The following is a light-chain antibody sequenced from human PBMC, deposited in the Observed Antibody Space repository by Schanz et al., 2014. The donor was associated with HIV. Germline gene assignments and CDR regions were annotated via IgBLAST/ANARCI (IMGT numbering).Light chain of an antibody. J-gene: IGLJ2*01. CDR1: YSNIGNNY. V-gene: IGLV1-51*01. CDR3: GTWENTLTGEI. Sequence: QSVLTQPPSVSAAPGQKVTITCPGTYSNIGNNYVSWYQQFPGAAPRLLMYLNNQRPSGIPDRFSGSKSGTSATLVISDLQTGDEADYYCGTWENTLTGEIFGGGTKLTVL. CDR2: LNN.